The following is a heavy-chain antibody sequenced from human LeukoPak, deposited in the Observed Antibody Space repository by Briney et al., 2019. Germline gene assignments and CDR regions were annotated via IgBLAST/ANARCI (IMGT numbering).Heavy chain of an antibody. D-gene: IGHD6-13*01. CDR1: GYTLTELS. V-gene: IGHV1-24*01. Sequence: ASVKVSFKVSGYTLTELSMHWVRQAPGKGLEWMGGFDPEDGETIYAQKFRGRVTMTEDTSTDTAYMELSSLRSEDTAVYYCATARQQLSRLGYDYWGQGTLVTVSS. J-gene: IGHJ4*02. CDR2: FDPEDGET. CDR3: ATARQQLSRLGYDY.